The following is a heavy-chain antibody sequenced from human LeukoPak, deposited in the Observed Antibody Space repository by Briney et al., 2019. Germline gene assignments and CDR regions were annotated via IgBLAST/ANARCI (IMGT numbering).Heavy chain of an antibody. CDR2: FYHIDST. J-gene: IGHJ5*02. V-gene: IGHV4-38-2*01. CDR1: VYAICSGYY. D-gene: IGHD2-2*01. Sequence: SETLSLTCAVSVYAICSGYYWGWIRHPPGKGRDWIGSFYHIDSTYYNPSLKSRVTISLDTSKNQFSLRLSSATAADTAMYYCARHIGTYCLGYSCDNRFDHWGQGTLVTVFS. CDR3: ARHIGTYCLGYSCDNRFDH.